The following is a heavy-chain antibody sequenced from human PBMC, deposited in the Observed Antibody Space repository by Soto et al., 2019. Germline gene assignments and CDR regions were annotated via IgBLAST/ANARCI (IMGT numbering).Heavy chain of an antibody. Sequence: QMRLQESGPGLVKPSGTLSLACAVSGASVSSDNWWSWVRQPPGKGLEWIGEIFHSETTNYNPSLKRPATISVDKSKNQFSLTLTSVTAADTAVYYCAKNGWYSADIWGQGTMVTVSS. CDR2: IFHSETT. D-gene: IGHD6-19*01. V-gene: IGHV4-4*02. J-gene: IGHJ3*02. CDR3: AKNGWYSADI. CDR1: GASVSSDNW.